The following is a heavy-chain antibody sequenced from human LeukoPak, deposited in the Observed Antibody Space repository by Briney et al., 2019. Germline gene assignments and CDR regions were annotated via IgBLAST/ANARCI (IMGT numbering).Heavy chain of an antibody. V-gene: IGHV1-46*01. D-gene: IGHD3-10*01. CDR3: ARDSGMVRGTVDY. CDR1: GYTFTSYY. CDR2: INPSGGST. Sequence: ASVKVPCKSSGYTFTSYYMYWVRQAPGQGLEWMGIINPSGGSTSYAQKLQGRVTMTRDTSTSTVYMELSSLRSEDTAVYYCARDSGMVRGTVDYWGQGTLVTVSS. J-gene: IGHJ4*02.